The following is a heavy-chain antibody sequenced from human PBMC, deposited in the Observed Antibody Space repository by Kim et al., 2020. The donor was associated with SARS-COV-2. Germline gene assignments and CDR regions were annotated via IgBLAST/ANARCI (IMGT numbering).Heavy chain of an antibody. CDR3: AKTPTNIAAAGTFDY. Sequence: DSVKGRFTISRDNSKNTLYLQMNSLRAEDTAVYYCAKTPTNIAAAGTFDYWGQGTLVTVSS. J-gene: IGHJ4*02. D-gene: IGHD6-13*01. V-gene: IGHV3-23*01.